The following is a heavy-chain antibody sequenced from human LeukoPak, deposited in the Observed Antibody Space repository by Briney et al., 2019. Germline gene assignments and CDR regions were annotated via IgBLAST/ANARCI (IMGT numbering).Heavy chain of an antibody. J-gene: IGHJ4*02. Sequence: SETLSLTCTVSGGSISSSSYYWGWIRQPPGKGLEWIGSIYYSGSTYYNPSLKSRVTISVDTSKNQFSLKLSSVTAADTAVYYCATGKYSSPLGYWGQGTLVTVSS. CDR3: ATGKYSSPLGY. CDR1: GGSISSSSYY. D-gene: IGHD6-13*01. CDR2: IYYSGST. V-gene: IGHV4-39*01.